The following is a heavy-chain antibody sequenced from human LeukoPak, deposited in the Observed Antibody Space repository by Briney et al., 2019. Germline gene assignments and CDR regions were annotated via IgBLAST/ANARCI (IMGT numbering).Heavy chain of an antibody. Sequence: SVKVSCKASGGTFSSYAISWVRQAPGQGLEWMGGIIPILGTANYAQKFQGRVTITTDESTSTAYMELSSLRSEDTAVYYCAREVSIAVAGYYFDYWGQGTLDTVSS. V-gene: IGHV1-69*05. CDR2: IIPILGTA. D-gene: IGHD6-19*01. CDR3: AREVSIAVAGYYFDY. CDR1: GGTFSSYA. J-gene: IGHJ4*02.